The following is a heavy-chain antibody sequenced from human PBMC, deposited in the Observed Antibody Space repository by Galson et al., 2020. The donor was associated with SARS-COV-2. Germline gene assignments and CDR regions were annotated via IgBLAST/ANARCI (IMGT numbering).Heavy chain of an antibody. CDR1: GYTFTSYG. CDR2: ISAYNGNT. V-gene: IGHV1-18*04. Sequence: ASVKVSCKASGYTFTSYGISWVRQVPGQGLEWMGWISAYNGNTNYAQKLQGRVTMTTDTSTSTAYMELRSLRSDDTAVYYCARDFKYQLLYGWFAFDIWGQGTMVTVSS. J-gene: IGHJ3*02. CDR3: ARDFKYQLLYGWFAFDI. D-gene: IGHD2-2*02.